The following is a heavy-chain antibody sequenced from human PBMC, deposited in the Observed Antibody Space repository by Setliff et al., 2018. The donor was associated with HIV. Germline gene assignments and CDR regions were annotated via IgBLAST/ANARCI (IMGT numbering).Heavy chain of an antibody. CDR1: GDSISNNNW. V-gene: IGHV4-4*02. Sequence: PSETLSLTCAVSGDSISNNNWWSWVRQPPGKGLEWIGEIYHSGSTNYNPSLKSRVTISIDRSKNQFSLKMTSVTAADTAVYYCARAATFEYFLYWGQGTLVTVSS. CDR3: ARAATFEYFLY. J-gene: IGHJ1*01. CDR2: IYHSGST.